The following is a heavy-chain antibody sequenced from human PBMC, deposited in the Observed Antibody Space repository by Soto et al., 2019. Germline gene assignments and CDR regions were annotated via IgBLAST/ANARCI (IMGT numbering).Heavy chain of an antibody. CDR2: IIPVFQTA. Sequence: SVKVSCKASGGLFSSYPISWVRQVPGQGLEWMGGIIPVFQTAYYTQRFQGRVTITADGSTNTAYMELSSPRSEDTAIYYCARGGSRYTWLNEFWGQGTLVTV. V-gene: IGHV1-69*13. CDR1: GGLFSSYP. CDR3: ARGGSRYTWLNEF. D-gene: IGHD3-16*02. J-gene: IGHJ4*02.